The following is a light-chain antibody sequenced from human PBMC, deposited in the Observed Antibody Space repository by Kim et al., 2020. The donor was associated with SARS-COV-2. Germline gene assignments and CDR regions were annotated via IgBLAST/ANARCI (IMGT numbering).Light chain of an antibody. CDR1: TGAVTSGHY. Sequence: QAVVTQEPSLTVSPGGTVTLTCGSSTGAVTSGHYPYWFQQKPGQAPRTLIYDTSNKHSWTPARFSGSLLGGKAALTLSGEQPEDEAEYYCLLSYSATPWVFGGGTQLTVL. CDR2: DTS. V-gene: IGLV7-46*01. J-gene: IGLJ3*02. CDR3: LLSYSATPWV.